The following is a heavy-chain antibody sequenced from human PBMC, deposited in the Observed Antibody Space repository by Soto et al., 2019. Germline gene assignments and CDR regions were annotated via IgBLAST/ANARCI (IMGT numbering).Heavy chain of an antibody. D-gene: IGHD3-10*01. Sequence: SGPTLVNPTQTLTLTCTFSGFSLSTSGVGVGWIRQPPGKALEWLALIYWDDDKRYSPSLKSRLTITKDTSKNQVVLTMTNMDPVDTATYYCAHSMLSYGSMGHYYGMDVWGHGTTVTVSS. CDR3: AHSMLSYGSMGHYYGMDV. CDR1: GFSLSTSGVG. CDR2: IYWDDDK. V-gene: IGHV2-5*02. J-gene: IGHJ6*02.